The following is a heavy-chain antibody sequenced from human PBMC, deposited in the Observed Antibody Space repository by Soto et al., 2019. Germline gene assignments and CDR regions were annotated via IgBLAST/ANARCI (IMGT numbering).Heavy chain of an antibody. D-gene: IGHD3-10*02. CDR2: IDWDDDK. V-gene: IGHV2-70*12. CDR1: GFSLSTSGMC. J-gene: IGHJ4*02. CDR3: AHIIGDVWGDNCDYFDY. Sequence: SGPTLVNPTQTLTLTCTFSGFSLSTSGMCVSWIRQPPGKALEWLALIDWDDDKYYSTSLKTRLTISKDTSKNQVVLTMTNMDPVDTATYYCAHIIGDVWGDNCDYFDYWGQGTLVTVSS.